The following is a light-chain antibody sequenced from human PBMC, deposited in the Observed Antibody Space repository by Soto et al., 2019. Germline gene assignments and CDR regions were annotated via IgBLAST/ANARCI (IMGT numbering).Light chain of an antibody. CDR2: EVS. V-gene: IGLV2-14*01. CDR1: SSDVGGYDS. Sequence: QSALTQPASVSGSPGQSITISCTGTSSDVGGYDSVSWYQQHPGKAPKLMIYEVSNRPSGVSNRFSGSKSGNTASLTISGLQAEDEADYFCSSYTSSSTPYVFGTGTKLTVL. CDR3: SSYTSSSTPYV. J-gene: IGLJ1*01.